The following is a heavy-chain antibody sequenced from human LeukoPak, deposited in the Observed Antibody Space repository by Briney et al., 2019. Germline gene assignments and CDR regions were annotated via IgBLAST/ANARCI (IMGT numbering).Heavy chain of an antibody. Sequence: ASVKVSCKASGYTFTGYYMHWVRQAPGQGLEGMGWINPNRGGTNYAQKFQGRVTMTRDTSISKAYMELSRLRSDDTAVYYCARELRAPTIFGVVISSMDVWGKGTTVTVSS. V-gene: IGHV1-2*02. CDR2: INPNRGGT. CDR3: ARELRAPTIFGVVISSMDV. J-gene: IGHJ6*03. CDR1: GYTFTGYY. D-gene: IGHD3-3*01.